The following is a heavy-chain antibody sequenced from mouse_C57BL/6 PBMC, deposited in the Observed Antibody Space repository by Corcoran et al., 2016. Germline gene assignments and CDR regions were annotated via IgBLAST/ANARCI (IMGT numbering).Heavy chain of an antibody. CDR1: GYTFTDYY. V-gene: IGHV1-26*01. D-gene: IGHD2-5*01. CDR2: INPNNGGT. CDR3: ARCYYSNNFDY. J-gene: IGHJ2*01. Sequence: EVQLQQSGPELVKPGASVKISCKASGYTFTDYYMNWVKQSHGKSLEWIGDINPNNGGTSYNQKFKGKATLTVDKSSSTAYMELRSLTSEDSAVYYCARCYYSNNFDYWGQGTTLTVSS.